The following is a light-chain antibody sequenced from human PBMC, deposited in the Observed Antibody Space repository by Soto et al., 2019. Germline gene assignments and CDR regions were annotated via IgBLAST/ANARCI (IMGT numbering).Light chain of an antibody. CDR2: DVS. CDR3: CSYAGSYGV. Sequence: QSALTQPRSVSGSPGQSVTISCTGTSSDVGGYNYVSWYQQHPGKAPKLMIYDVSKRPSGVPDRFSGSKSGNTASLTISGLQAEDEADYYCCSYAGSYGVFGGWTKLTVL. J-gene: IGLJ2*01. CDR1: SSDVGGYNY. V-gene: IGLV2-11*01.